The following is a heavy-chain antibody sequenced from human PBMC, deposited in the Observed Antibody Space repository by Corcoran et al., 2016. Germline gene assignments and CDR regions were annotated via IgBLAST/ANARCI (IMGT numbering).Heavy chain of an antibody. CDR1: GGTFSSYA. J-gene: IGHJ4*02. CDR2: IIPIFGTA. V-gene: IGHV1-69*06. Sequence: QVQLVQSGAEVKKPGSSVKVSCKASGGTFSSYAISWVRQAPGQGLEWMGGIIPIFGTANYAQQFQGRVTITADKSTSTAYMEMSSLRSENTTVYYCAGAPVDTGPVDYWGQGTLVTVAS. CDR3: AGAPVDTGPVDY. D-gene: IGHD5-18*01.